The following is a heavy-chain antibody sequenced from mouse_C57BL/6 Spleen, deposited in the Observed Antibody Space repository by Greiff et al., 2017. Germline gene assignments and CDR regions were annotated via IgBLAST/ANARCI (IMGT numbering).Heavy chain of an antibody. D-gene: IGHD4-1*01. V-gene: IGHV1-4*01. CDR3: ARTPLELAMDY. CDR2: INPSSGYT. Sequence: QVQLQQSGAELARPGASVKMSCKASGYTFTSYTMHWVKQRPGQGLEWIGYINPSSGYTKYNQKFKDKATLTADKSSSTAYMQLSSLTSEDSAVYYCARTPLELAMDYWGQGTSVTVSS. J-gene: IGHJ4*01. CDR1: GYTFTSYT.